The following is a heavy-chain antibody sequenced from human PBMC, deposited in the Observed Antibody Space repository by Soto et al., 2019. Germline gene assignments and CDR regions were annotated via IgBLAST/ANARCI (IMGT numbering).Heavy chain of an antibody. V-gene: IGHV4-31*03. CDR3: ARLRIATNNYKWFDP. CDR1: GAALNSGNYY. CDR2: IYVTGAV. J-gene: IGHJ5*02. D-gene: IGHD2-21*01. Sequence: SETLSLTCSVSGAALNSGNYYWSWIRQVPGKGLEWIGRIYVTGAVDYNPSLRDRITISQDTSERQFSLNLRLVTAADTAVYYCARLRIATNNYKWFDPWGQGTLVTVSS.